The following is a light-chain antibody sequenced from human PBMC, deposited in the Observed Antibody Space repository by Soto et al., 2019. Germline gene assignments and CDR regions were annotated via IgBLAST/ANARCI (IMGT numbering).Light chain of an antibody. CDR2: EVN. CDR3: CSYAGIKAV. Sequence: QSVLTQPPCASGSPGQSVTISCTGTSGDVGGHDWVSWYRVRPGEAPKLIIYEVNQRPSGVPDRFSGSKTGNTASLPVSGLQVEDQDDYFCCSYAGIKAVFGTGTKVTV. V-gene: IGLV2-8*01. CDR1: SGDVGGHDW. J-gene: IGLJ1*01.